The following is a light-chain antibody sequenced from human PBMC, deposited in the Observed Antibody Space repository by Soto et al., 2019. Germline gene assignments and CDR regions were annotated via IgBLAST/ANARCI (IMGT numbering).Light chain of an antibody. CDR2: WAS. J-gene: IGKJ2*01. CDR3: HQFYSTPYT. Sequence: DIVXTQSPXSLAVSLGERATINCKSSQNILYSSNNXXXLAWYQQKPGQPPRLLIYWASTREFGVPDRFSGSGSGTDFTLTISSLQAEDVAVYYCHQFYSTPYTFGQGTKLEIK. CDR1: QNILYSSNNXXX. V-gene: IGKV4-1*01.